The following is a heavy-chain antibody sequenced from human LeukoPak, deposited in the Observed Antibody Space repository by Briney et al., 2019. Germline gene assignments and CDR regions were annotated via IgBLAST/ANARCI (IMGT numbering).Heavy chain of an antibody. CDR3: ASQGGLLWFGELSGGMDV. D-gene: IGHD3-10*01. V-gene: IGHV3-30*03. CDR2: ISYDGSNK. Sequence: GGSLRLSCAASGFTFSSYWMSWVRQAPGKGLEGVAVISYDGSNKYYADSVKGRFTISRDNSKNTLYLQMNSLRAEDTAVYYCASQGGLLWFGELSGGMDVWGQGTTVTVSS. CDR1: GFTFSSYW. J-gene: IGHJ6*02.